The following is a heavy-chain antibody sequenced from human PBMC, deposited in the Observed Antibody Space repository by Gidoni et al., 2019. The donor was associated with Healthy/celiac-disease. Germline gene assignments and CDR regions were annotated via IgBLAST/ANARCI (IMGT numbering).Heavy chain of an antibody. Sequence: QVQLVQSGAEVKKPGASVKVSCKASGYTFTSYGISWVRQAPPGQGLEWMGWISAYNGNTNYAQKLQGRVTMTTDTSTSTAYMELRSLRSDDTAVYYCAREEDAFDIWGQGTMVTVSS. CDR1: GYTFTSYG. CDR2: ISAYNGNT. V-gene: IGHV1-18*01. CDR3: AREEDAFDI. J-gene: IGHJ3*02.